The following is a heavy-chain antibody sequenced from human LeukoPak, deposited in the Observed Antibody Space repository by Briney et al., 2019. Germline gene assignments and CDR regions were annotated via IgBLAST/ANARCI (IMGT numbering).Heavy chain of an antibody. CDR2: INPNSGGT. D-gene: IGHD1-14*01. CDR1: GYTFTGYY. J-gene: IGHJ6*02. Sequence: ASVKVSCKASGYTFTGYYMHWVRQDPGQGLEWMGWINPNSGGTNYAQKFQGRVTMTRDTSISTAYMELSRLRSDDTAVYYCARGSDRSPNYYYYGMDVWGQGTTVTVSS. V-gene: IGHV1-2*02. CDR3: ARGSDRSPNYYYYGMDV.